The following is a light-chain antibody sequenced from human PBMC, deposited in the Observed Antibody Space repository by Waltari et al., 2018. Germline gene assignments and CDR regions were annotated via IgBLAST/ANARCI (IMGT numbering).Light chain of an antibody. V-gene: IGLV2-14*03. J-gene: IGLJ2*01. CDR2: DVY. CDR3: MSDTTADTVV. CDR1: SSDVGYYNY. Sequence: QSALTQPASVSGSPEQSITISCTGTSSDVGYYNYVSWFQQHPDKAPKLIIYDVYKRPAGVSDRFSASNAGSTASLTISGLQAEDDGDYYCMSDTTADTVVFGGGTKVTVL.